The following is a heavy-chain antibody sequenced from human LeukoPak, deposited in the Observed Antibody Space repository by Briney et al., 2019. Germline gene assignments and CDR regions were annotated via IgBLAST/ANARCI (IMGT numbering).Heavy chain of an antibody. CDR1: GGSISSYY. Sequence: PSETLSLTCTVSGGSISSYYWSWIRQPPGKGLEWIGYIYYSGSTNYNPSLKSRVTISVDTSKNQFSLKLRSVTAADTAVYYCARGRLLRRIDAFDIWGQGTMVTVSS. V-gene: IGHV4-59*01. CDR3: ARGRLLRRIDAFDI. D-gene: IGHD2-15*01. CDR2: IYYSGST. J-gene: IGHJ3*02.